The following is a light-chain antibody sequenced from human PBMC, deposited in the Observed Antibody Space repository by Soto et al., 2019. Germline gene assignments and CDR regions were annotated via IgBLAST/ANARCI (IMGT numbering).Light chain of an antibody. Sequence: QSVLTQPNSVSGSPGQSVTISCTGTNSDVGRYNSVSWYQQLPGKAPQLIISAVRQRPSGVPDRFSGSKSGNTASLTISGLQTDDEADYFCFSYTANDNWVFGGGTKLTVL. CDR3: FSYTANDNWV. CDR1: NSDVGRYNS. V-gene: IGLV2-11*01. J-gene: IGLJ3*02. CDR2: AVR.